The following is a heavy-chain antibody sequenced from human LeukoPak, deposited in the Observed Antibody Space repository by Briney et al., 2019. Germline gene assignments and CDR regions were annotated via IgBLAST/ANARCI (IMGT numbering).Heavy chain of an antibody. CDR2: IYYSGST. V-gene: IGHV4-39*01. D-gene: IGHD1-26*01. Sequence: PSETLSLTCTVSGGSISSSSYYWGWIRQPPGKGLEWIGSIYYSGSTYYNPSLKSRVTISVDTSKNQFSLKLSSVTAADTAVYYCARVIVGAPEYYFDYWGQGTLVTVSS. CDR1: GGSISSSSYY. J-gene: IGHJ4*02. CDR3: ARVIVGAPEYYFDY.